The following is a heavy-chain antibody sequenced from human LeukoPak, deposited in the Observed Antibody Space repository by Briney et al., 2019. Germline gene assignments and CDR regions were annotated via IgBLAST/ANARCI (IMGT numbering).Heavy chain of an antibody. CDR1: GYTFTRYY. J-gene: IGHJ4*02. V-gene: IGHV1-46*01. CDR3: ARRNSGYQDLDF. Sequence: GASVKVSCKASGYTFTRYYMYWVRQAPGQGLECMGIINPSAGSASYAQKFRGRVTMTRDTSTSTVYMELSSLKSDDTAVYYCARRNSGYQDLDFWGQGTLVTVSS. D-gene: IGHD5-12*01. CDR2: INPSAGSA.